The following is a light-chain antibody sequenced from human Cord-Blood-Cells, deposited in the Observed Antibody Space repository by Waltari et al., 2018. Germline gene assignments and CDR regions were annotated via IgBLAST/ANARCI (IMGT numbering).Light chain of an antibody. V-gene: IGLV2-23*02. J-gene: IGLJ1*01. CDR1: STDVGSYNL. Sequence: QSALTQPASVSGSPGQSIPISCTGTSTDVGSYNLVSWYQQHTGKPPKLMISEVSKRPSGVSNRFSGSESGNTASLTISGLQAEDEADYYCCSYAGSSTYVFGTGTKVTVL. CDR2: EVS. CDR3: CSYAGSSTYV.